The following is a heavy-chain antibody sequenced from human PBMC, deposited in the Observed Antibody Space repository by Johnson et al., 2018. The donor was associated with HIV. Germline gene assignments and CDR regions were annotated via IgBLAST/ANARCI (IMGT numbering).Heavy chain of an antibody. D-gene: IGHD6-19*01. CDR3: ARGGIAVAGRFYDAFDL. CDR2: MSINGGST. V-gene: IGHV3-64*01. Sequence: VQLVESGGGLVQPGGSLRLSCAASGFTFSSYAMHWVRQAPGKGLEYVSAMSINGGSTTYENSVKGGLTIARDNSKNTRYLQMGSLSAEDMAVYYCARGGIAVAGRFYDAFDLWGQGTMVTVSS. J-gene: IGHJ3*01. CDR1: GFTFSSYA.